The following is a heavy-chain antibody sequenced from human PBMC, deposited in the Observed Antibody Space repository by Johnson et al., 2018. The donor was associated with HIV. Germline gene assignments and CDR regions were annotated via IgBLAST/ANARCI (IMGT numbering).Heavy chain of an antibody. J-gene: IGHJ3*02. V-gene: IGHV3-64*01. CDR1: GFTFSNYA. D-gene: IGHD3-22*01. CDR2: ISSNGGRT. Sequence: VQLVESGGGLVQPGGSLRLSCVVSGFTFSNYAVHWVRQAPGKGLEYVSAISSNGGRTYYANSVKGRFTISSDHSKHTLYLQMGSLRAEDMAVYYCARGENYYDSSGFLAYDAFDIWGQGTMVTVSS. CDR3: ARGENYYDSSGFLAYDAFDI.